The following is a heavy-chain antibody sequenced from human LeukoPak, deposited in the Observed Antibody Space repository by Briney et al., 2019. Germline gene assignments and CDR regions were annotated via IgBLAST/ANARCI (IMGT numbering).Heavy chain of an antibody. D-gene: IGHD5-24*01. V-gene: IGHV1-46*04. CDR2: INPSGGST. CDR1: GYTFTTYY. J-gene: IGHJ3*02. CDR3: ARVRDGYNDAYDI. Sequence: GASVKASCKASGYTFTTYYIHWVRQAPGQGLEWMGIINPSGGSTRYAQTLQGRVFMTRDTSTSTVYMELSSLKSADTAVYYCARVRDGYNDAYDIWGQGTMVTVSS.